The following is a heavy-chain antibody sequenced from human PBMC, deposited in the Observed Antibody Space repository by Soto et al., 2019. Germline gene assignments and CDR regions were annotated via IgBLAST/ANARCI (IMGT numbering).Heavy chain of an antibody. J-gene: IGHJ5*02. D-gene: IGHD6-13*01. CDR2: ISGSGGST. Sequence: LXLSCAASGFTFSMYSMSWVRQAPGKGLEWVSAISGSGGSTYYADSVKGRFTISRDNSKNTLYLQMNSLRAEDTAVYYCAKDLIAAAGTVWFDHWGQGTLVTVSS. V-gene: IGHV3-23*01. CDR1: GFTFSMYS. CDR3: AKDLIAAAGTVWFDH.